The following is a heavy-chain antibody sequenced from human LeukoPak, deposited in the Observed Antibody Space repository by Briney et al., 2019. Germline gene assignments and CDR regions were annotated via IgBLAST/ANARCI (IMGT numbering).Heavy chain of an antibody. V-gene: IGHV4-59*08. CDR3: ARLVGMGATYYFDY. J-gene: IGHJ4*02. D-gene: IGHD1-26*01. Sequence: SQTLSLTCTVSGGSISSYYWSWIRQPPGKGLEWIGYIYYGGSTNYNPSLKSRVTISVDTSKNQFSLKLSSVTAADTAVYYCARLVGMGATYYFDYWGQGTLVTVSS. CDR2: IYYGGST. CDR1: GGSISSYY.